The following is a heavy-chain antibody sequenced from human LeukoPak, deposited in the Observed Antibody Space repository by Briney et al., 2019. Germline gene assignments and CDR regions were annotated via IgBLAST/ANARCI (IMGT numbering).Heavy chain of an antibody. CDR2: IKQDGSEK. D-gene: IGHD3-3*01. CDR3: ARDQEITIFGVVITYYYYYGMDV. J-gene: IGHJ6*02. V-gene: IGHV3-7*03. CDR1: GFTFSSYW. Sequence: GGSLRLSCAASGFTFSSYWMNWVRQAPGKGLEWVANIKQDGSEKYYVDSVKGRFTISRDNAKNSLYLHMNSLRAEDTAVYYCARDQEITIFGVVITYYYYYGMDVWGQGTTVTVSS.